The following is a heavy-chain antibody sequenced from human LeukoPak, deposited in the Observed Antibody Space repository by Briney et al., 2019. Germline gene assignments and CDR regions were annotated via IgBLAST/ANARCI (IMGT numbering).Heavy chain of an antibody. D-gene: IGHD1-26*01. Sequence: SETLSLTCTVSGGYISSYYWSWIRQPPGKGLEWIGYIYCSGSTNYNPSLKSRVTISVDTSKNQFSLNLSSVTAADTAVYYCARHFSGGSYYHWGQGTLVTVSS. CDR2: IYCSGST. CDR1: GGYISSYY. J-gene: IGHJ5*02. V-gene: IGHV4-59*08. CDR3: ARHFSGGSYYH.